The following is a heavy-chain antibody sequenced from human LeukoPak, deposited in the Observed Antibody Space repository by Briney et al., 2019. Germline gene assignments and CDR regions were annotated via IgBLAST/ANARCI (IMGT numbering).Heavy chain of an antibody. CDR3: ARDLQYDYVWGPYDY. Sequence: PGGSLRLSCAASGLTFSSYAMHWVRQAPGKGLEWVAVISYDGSNKYYADSVKGRFTISRDTSKNTLYLQMNSLRAEDTAVYYCARDLQYDYVWGPYDYWGQGTLVTVSS. CDR1: GLTFSSYA. V-gene: IGHV3-30-3*01. J-gene: IGHJ4*02. CDR2: ISYDGSNK. D-gene: IGHD3-16*01.